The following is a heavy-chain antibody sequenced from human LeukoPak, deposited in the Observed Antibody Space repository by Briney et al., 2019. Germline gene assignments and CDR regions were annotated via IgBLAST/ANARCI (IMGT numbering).Heavy chain of an antibody. D-gene: IGHD5-24*01. V-gene: IGHV3-15*05. Sequence: GGSLRLSCAASGLTFANARMNWVRQAPGKGLEWVGRIKGKPDGRPADYAASVMARFIISRDDSKNTVYLQMNSLRVEDSGLYFCSTDRDWGQGTLVAVSS. J-gene: IGHJ4*02. CDR3: STDRD. CDR1: GLTFANAR. CDR2: IKGKPDGRPA.